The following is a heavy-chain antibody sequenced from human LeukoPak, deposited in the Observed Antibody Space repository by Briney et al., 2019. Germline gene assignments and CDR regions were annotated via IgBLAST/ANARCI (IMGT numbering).Heavy chain of an antibody. J-gene: IGHJ5*02. V-gene: IGHV4-4*07. D-gene: IGHD3-22*01. CDR2: IYTSGST. CDR3: ARYSDTSGWFDP. Sequence: PSETLSLTCTVSGGSINSYYWSWIRQPAGKGLEWIGRIYTSGSTNYNPSLKSRVTMSVDTSKNQFSLKLTSVTAADTAVYYCARYSDTSGWFDPWGQGTLVTVSS. CDR1: GGSINSYY.